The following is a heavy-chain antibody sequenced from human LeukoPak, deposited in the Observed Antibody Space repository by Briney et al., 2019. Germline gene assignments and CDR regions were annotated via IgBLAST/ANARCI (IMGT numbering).Heavy chain of an antibody. J-gene: IGHJ3*02. CDR1: GGSVSSSSYY. CDR2: LYYSGST. CDR3: ARWFVVADAFDI. V-gene: IGHV4-61*01. D-gene: IGHD2-2*01. Sequence: SETLSLTCSVSGGSVSSSSYYWSWIRQPPGKGLEWIGYLYYSGSTNYNPSPKSRVTISVDTSKNQFSLKLSSVTAADTAVYYCARWFVVADAFDIWGQGTMVTVSS.